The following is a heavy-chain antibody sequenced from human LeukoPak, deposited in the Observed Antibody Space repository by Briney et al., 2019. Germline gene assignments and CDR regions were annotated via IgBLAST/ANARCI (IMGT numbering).Heavy chain of an antibody. J-gene: IGHJ3*02. D-gene: IGHD1-1*01. CDR3: AKGRTSYWYKDACDI. CDR1: GFTFDDYA. V-gene: IGHV3-9*01. Sequence: PGGSLRLSCAASGFTFDDYAMHWVRQAPGKGLEWVSGISWISGSIGYADSVKGRFTISRDNSRNTVYLQMNSLRADDTAIFYCAKGRTSYWYKDACDIWGQGTMVTVSS. CDR2: ISWISGSI.